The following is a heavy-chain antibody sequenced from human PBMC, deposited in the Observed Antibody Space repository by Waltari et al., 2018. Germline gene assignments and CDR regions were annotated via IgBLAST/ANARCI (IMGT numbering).Heavy chain of an antibody. J-gene: IGHJ4*02. V-gene: IGHV3-23*01. D-gene: IGHD1-26*01. Sequence: EVQLLESGGGLVQPGGSLRLSCAASGFTFSSYAMSWVRQAPGKGLEWVSAISGRGGSTDYADSVKGRFTISRDNAKNTLYLQMNSLRAEDTAVYYCAKDLVGATYFDYWGQGTLVTVSS. CDR1: GFTFSSYA. CDR2: ISGRGGST. CDR3: AKDLVGATYFDY.